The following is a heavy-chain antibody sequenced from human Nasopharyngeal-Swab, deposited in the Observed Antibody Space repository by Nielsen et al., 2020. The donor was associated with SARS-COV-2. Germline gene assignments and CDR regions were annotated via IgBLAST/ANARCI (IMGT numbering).Heavy chain of an antibody. D-gene: IGHD1-20*01. CDR3: ARENNWEALRYIDL. CDR2: ISWNGNIR. Sequence: GGSLRLSCETSGFTFDDYAMYWVRQAPGKGLEWVSGISWNGNIRGHADSLEGRFTISRDNAKSSPYLQMNSLRVEDTALYYCARENNWEALRYIDLWGRGTLVTVSS. CDR1: GFTFDDYA. V-gene: IGHV3-9*01. J-gene: IGHJ2*01.